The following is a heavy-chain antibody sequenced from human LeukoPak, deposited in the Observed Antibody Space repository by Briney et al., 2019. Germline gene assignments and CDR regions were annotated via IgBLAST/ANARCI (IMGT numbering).Heavy chain of an antibody. Sequence: SETLSLTCAVSGVPISSYHWSWIRQPPGKGLEWIGYVFYTGDTNYNPSLKSRVTISVDTSKNQFSLKLSSVTAADTAVYYCARGYYDFWSGYYTYKYFDYWGQGTLVTVSS. V-gene: IGHV4-59*12. J-gene: IGHJ4*02. CDR3: ARGYYDFWSGYYTYKYFDY. CDR1: GVPISSYH. CDR2: VFYTGDT. D-gene: IGHD3-3*01.